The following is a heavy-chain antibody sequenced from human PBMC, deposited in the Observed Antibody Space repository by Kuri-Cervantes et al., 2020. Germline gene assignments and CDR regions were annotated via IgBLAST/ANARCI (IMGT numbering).Heavy chain of an antibody. CDR3: ARGRGGVVPAANADY. D-gene: IGHD2-2*01. J-gene: IGHJ4*02. Sequence: SETLSLTCSVSAYSISGAYSWGWIRQPPGKGLEWIGSIYHIANTYYNPSLRSRVTMSVDTSKNHFSLKMTSVTAADTAVYYCARGRGGVVPAANADYWGQGTLVTVSS. CDR2: IYHIANT. V-gene: IGHV4-38-2*02. CDR1: AYSISGAYS.